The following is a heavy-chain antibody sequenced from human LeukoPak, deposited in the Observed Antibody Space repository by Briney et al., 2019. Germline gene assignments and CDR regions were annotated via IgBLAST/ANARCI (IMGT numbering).Heavy chain of an antibody. Sequence: GGSLRLSCAASGFTFNNYAMHWVRQAPGKGLEWVSAISGRGANTYYADSVKGRFTISRDNSKNTLYLQMNSLRAEDTALYYRAKDRVVVVGPALYFDYWGQGALVTVSS. D-gene: IGHD2-15*01. V-gene: IGHV3-23*01. CDR2: ISGRGANT. CDR1: GFTFNNYA. CDR3: AKDRVVVVGPALYFDY. J-gene: IGHJ4*02.